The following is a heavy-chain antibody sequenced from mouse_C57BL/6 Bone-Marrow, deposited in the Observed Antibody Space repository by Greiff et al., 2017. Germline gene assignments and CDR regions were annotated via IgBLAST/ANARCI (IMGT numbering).Heavy chain of an antibody. V-gene: IGHV1-4*01. CDR3: ARWGRRYFDY. CDR1: GYTFTSYT. J-gene: IGHJ2*01. Sequence: QVQLQQSGAELARPGASVKMSCKASGYTFTSYTMHWVKQRPGQGLEWIGYINPSSGYTKYNQKCKDKATLTADKSSSTAYMQLSSLTSEDSAVYYCARWGRRYFDYWGEGTTLTVAS. CDR2: INPSSGYT.